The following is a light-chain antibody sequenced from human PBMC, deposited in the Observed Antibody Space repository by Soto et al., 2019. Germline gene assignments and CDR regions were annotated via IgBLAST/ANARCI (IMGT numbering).Light chain of an antibody. CDR2: DAS. V-gene: IGKV3-11*01. Sequence: ESLLTLSPATLSLSPGERASLSCRASQSVSSYLAWYQQKPGQAPRLLIYDASNRATGIPARFSGSGSGTDFTLTISSLEPEDFAVYYCQQRSNWPPAFGQGTKVDIK. J-gene: IGKJ1*01. CDR1: QSVSSY. CDR3: QQRSNWPPA.